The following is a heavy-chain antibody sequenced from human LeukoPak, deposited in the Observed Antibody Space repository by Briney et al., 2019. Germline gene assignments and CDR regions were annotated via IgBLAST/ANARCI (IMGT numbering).Heavy chain of an antibody. Sequence: PGGSLRLSCAASGFTFSSYGMPWVRQAPGKGLEWVAAIWYDGSNKYYADSVKGRFTISRDNSKNTLYLQMNSLTAEDTAVYYCARDRGSSGSYFDYWGQGTLVTVSS. CDR2: IWYDGSNK. D-gene: IGHD6-19*01. CDR3: ARDRGSSGSYFDY. V-gene: IGHV3-33*01. J-gene: IGHJ4*02. CDR1: GFTFSSYG.